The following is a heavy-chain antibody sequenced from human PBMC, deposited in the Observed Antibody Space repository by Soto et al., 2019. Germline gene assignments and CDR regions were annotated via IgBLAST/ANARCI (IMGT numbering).Heavy chain of an antibody. CDR3: ANLGHIVAVTATTYFQH. CDR1: GFTFINYA. V-gene: IGHV3-23*01. J-gene: IGHJ1*01. Sequence: GGSLRLSRAASGFTFINYALSWVRQAPRKGLEWVSAISGSGGSTYYADSVRGRFTISRDNSENTLYLQMDSLRAEDTAVYYCANLGHIVAVTATTYFQHWGQGTLVTVSS. D-gene: IGHD2-21*02. CDR2: ISGSGGST.